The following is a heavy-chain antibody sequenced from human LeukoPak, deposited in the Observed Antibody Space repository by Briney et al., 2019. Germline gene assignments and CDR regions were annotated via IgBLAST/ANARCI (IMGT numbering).Heavy chain of an antibody. CDR2: ISGSGGST. CDR1: GFTFSSYA. D-gene: IGHD3-9*01. CDR3: AKEDLGYHDNYYYYYGMDV. V-gene: IGHV3-23*01. J-gene: IGHJ6*02. Sequence: GGSLRLSCAASGFTFSSYAMSWVRQAPGKGLEWVSAISGSGGSTYYADSVKGRFTISRDNSKNPLYLQMNSLRAEDTAVYYCAKEDLGYHDNYYYYYGMDVWGQGTTVTVSS.